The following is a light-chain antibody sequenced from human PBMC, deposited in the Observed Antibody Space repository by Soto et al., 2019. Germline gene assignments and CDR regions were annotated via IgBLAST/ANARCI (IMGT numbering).Light chain of an antibody. CDR2: AAS. CDR3: QQSYRTPFT. V-gene: IGKV1-39*01. CDR1: QSISTY. Sequence: DIQMTQSPSSLSASVGDRVTITCRASQSISTYLNWYQQKPGKAPKVLIYAASSLQSGVPSRFSGRGSGTDFTLTISSLQPEDVTTYYCQQSYRTPFTFGGGTKVDIK. J-gene: IGKJ4*01.